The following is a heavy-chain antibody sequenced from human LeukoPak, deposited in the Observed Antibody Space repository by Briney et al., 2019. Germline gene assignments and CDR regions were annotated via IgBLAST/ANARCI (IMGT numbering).Heavy chain of an antibody. CDR3: ARAWMTNDAFDI. Sequence: SETLSLTCTVSGGSINNFSWSWIRQLPGKGLEWIGYIYYSGSTNYNPSLKSRVTISVDTSKNQFSLKLSSVTAADTAVYYCARAWMTNDAFDIWGQGTMVTVSS. CDR2: IYYSGST. D-gene: IGHD2-2*03. J-gene: IGHJ3*02. CDR1: GGSINNFS. V-gene: IGHV4-59*01.